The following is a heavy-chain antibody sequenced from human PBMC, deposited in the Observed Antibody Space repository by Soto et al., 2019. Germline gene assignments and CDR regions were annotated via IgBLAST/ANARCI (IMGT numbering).Heavy chain of an antibody. CDR2: ITGSGGSS. J-gene: IGHJ4*02. Sequence: GGSLRLSCAASGFTFSSYSMSWVRQAPGKGLEWVSAITGSGGSSYYADSVKGRFTISRDNSKNALYLQMNSLRAEDTAVYYCAKEGDLIGYNYGSCFDYWGQGTLVTVSS. CDR3: AKEGDLIGYNYGSCFDY. V-gene: IGHV3-23*01. D-gene: IGHD5-18*01. CDR1: GFTFSSYS.